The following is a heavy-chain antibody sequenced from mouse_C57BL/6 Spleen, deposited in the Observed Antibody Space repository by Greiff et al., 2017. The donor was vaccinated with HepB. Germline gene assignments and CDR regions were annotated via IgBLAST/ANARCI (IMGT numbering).Heavy chain of an antibody. CDR2: IYPGSGNT. CDR3: ARSRELRD. J-gene: IGHJ2*01. D-gene: IGHD1-1*01. CDR1: GYTFTSYG. V-gene: IGHV1-81*01. Sequence: QVHVQQSGAELARPGASVKLSCTASGYTFTSYGISWVKQRTGQGLEWIGEIYPGSGNTYYTEKFKGKTTLTADKSTRTAYLELRSLTSEDSAVYCGARSRELRDWGQGTTHTVSS.